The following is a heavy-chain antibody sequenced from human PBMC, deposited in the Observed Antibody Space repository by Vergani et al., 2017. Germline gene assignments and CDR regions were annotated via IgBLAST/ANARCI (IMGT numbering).Heavy chain of an antibody. J-gene: IGHJ3*02. V-gene: IGHV3-23*04. Sequence: VQLVESGGGVVQPGRSLRLSCAASGFRFSSYAMSWVRQAPGKGLEWVSAISGSGGSTYYADSVKGRFTISRDNSKNTLYLQMNSLRAEDTAVYYCAKDRDYGDSYHDAFDIWGQGTMVTVSS. CDR1: GFRFSSYA. D-gene: IGHD4-17*01. CDR3: AKDRDYGDSYHDAFDI. CDR2: ISGSGGST.